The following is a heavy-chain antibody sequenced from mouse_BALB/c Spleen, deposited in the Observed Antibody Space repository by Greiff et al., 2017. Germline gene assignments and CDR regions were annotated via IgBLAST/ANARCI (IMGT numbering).Heavy chain of an antibody. CDR3: GYYFDD. CDR2: IDPETGGT. J-gene: IGHJ2*01. V-gene: IGHV1-15*01. CDR1: GYTFTDYE. Sequence: QVQLQQSGAELVRPGASVTLSCKASGYTFTDYEMHWVKQTPVHGLEWIGAIDPETGGTAYNQKFKGKATLTADKSSSTAYMELRSLTSEDSAVYYCGYYFDDWGQGTTLTVSS.